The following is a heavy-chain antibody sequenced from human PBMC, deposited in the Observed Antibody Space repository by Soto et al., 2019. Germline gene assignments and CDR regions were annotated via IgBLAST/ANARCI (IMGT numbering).Heavy chain of an antibody. Sequence: EVQLVESGGGLVQPGGSLRLSCAASGFTLSSYWMSWVRQAPGKGLEWVANIKQDGSEKYYVDSVKGRFTISRDNAKNSLYLQMNSLRAEDTAVYYCAGDDFDYWGQGTLVTVSS. J-gene: IGHJ4*02. CDR1: GFTLSSYW. CDR2: IKQDGSEK. CDR3: AGDDFDY. V-gene: IGHV3-7*01.